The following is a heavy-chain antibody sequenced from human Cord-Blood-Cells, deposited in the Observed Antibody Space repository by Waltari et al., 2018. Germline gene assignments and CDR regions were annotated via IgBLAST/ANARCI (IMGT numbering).Heavy chain of an antibody. J-gene: IGHJ1*01. CDR1: GYTFTGYY. CDR2: INPNSGGT. D-gene: IGHD6-13*01. Sequence: QVQLVQSGAEVKKPGASVKVSCKASGYTFTGYYMHWVRQAPGQGLEWRGWINPNSGGTNDAQKFQGWVTMTRDTSISTAYMELSRLRSDDTAVYYWARSYSSSSPEYFQHWGQGTLVTVSS. CDR3: ARSYSSSSPEYFQH. V-gene: IGHV1-2*04.